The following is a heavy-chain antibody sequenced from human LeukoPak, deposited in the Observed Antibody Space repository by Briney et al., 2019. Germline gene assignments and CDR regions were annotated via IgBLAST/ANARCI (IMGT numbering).Heavy chain of an antibody. CDR1: GGSISSFY. CDR3: ARGGGWSLGFDY. V-gene: IGHV4-59*01. J-gene: IGHJ4*02. CDR2: IYYSGST. D-gene: IGHD6-19*01. Sequence: SETLSLTCTVSGGSISSFYWSWIRQPPGKGLEWIGYIYYSGSTNYNPSLKSRVTISVDTSKNQFSLKLSSVTAADTAVYYCARGGGWSLGFDYWGQGTLVTVSS.